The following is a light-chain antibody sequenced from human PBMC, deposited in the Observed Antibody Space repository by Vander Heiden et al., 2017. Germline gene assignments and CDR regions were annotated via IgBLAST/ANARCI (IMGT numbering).Light chain of an antibody. CDR1: QSVLFTSDNKNY. V-gene: IGKV4-1*01. CDR3: QQYYSTPPT. J-gene: IGKJ1*01. Sequence: DIVMTQSPDSLAVSLGARATINCKSSQSVLFTSDNKNYLTWYQQKPGPPPKLLIYWASTREARVPDRFSGSGSGPDFTLTISSLQAEDVAVYYCQQYYSTPPTFGQGTKVEI. CDR2: WAS.